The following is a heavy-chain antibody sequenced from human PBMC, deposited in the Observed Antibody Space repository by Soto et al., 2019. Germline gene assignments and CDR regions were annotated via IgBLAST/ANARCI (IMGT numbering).Heavy chain of an antibody. V-gene: IGHV3-30*18. CDR3: AKAVGYCSSTSCRDYYFYYGMDV. D-gene: IGHD2-2*01. CDR2: ISYDGSNK. CDR1: GFTFSNYG. Sequence: GGSLRLSCAASGFTFSNYGMHWVRQAPGKGLEWVAVISYDGSNKYYADSVKGRFTISRDNSKNTLYLQMNSLRAEDTAVYYCAKAVGYCSSTSCRDYYFYYGMDVWGQGTTVTVSS. J-gene: IGHJ6*02.